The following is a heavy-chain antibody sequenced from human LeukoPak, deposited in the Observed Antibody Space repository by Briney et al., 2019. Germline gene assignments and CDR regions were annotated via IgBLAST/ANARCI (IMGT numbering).Heavy chain of an antibody. V-gene: IGHV1-2*02. J-gene: IGHJ4*02. CDR2: INPNSGGT. CDR1: GYSFTGYY. D-gene: IGHD6-6*01. Sequence: ASVKVSCKASGYSFTGYYIHWVRQAPGQGLEWMGWINPNSGGTNYAQKLQGRVTMTTDTSTSTAYMELRSLRSDDTAVYFCARGSRARPVDYWGQGTLVTVSS. CDR3: ARGSRARPVDY.